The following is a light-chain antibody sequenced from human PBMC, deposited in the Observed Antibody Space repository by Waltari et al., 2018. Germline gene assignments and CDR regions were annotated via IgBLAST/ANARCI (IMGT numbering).Light chain of an antibody. Sequence: QSALTQPPSASGSPGQSVTISCPGTSSDIGSSKYVSWYQQHPPKAPKLMIYEVNTRPSGVPDRFSGSKSGNTASLTVSGLQADDEADYYCSSYAGSSNLIFGGGTKLTVL. J-gene: IGLJ2*01. CDR1: SSDIGSSKY. V-gene: IGLV2-8*01. CDR3: SSYAGSSNLI. CDR2: EVN.